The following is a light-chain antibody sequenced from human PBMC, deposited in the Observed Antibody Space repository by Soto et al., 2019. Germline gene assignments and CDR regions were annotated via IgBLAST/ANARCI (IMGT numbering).Light chain of an antibody. J-gene: IGKJ1*01. CDR2: KAS. CDR1: QTISSW. Sequence: IQMTQSPSTLSESVGDRVTITCRASQTISSWLAWYQQKPGKAPKLLIYKASTLKSGVPSRFSGSGSGTEFTLTISSLQPHDFATYYCQHYHSYSGAFGQGTKVDIK. V-gene: IGKV1-5*03. CDR3: QHYHSYSGA.